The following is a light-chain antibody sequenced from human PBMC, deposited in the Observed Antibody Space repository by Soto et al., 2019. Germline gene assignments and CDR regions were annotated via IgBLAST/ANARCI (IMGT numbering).Light chain of an antibody. CDR1: RSDVGAYNY. Sequence: QSVLTQPASVSGSPGQSITISCTGTRSDVGAYNYVSWYQRHPGKAPKLLIYEVNSRPSGVSNRFSGSKSGNTASLTISGLQAEDEADYYCSSYTSSDSLYVLGSGTKVTVL. V-gene: IGLV2-14*01. J-gene: IGLJ1*01. CDR2: EVN. CDR3: SSYTSSDSLYV.